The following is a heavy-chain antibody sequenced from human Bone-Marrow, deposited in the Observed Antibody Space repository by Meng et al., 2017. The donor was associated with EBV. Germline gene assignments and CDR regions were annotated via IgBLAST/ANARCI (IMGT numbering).Heavy chain of an antibody. CDR1: GFTFSNAW. Sequence: EVQVVEFGGGVVKPGGSLRLSCAASGFTFSNAWMSWVRQAPGKGLEWVGRIKSKTDGGTTDYAAPVKGRFTISRDDSKNTLYLQMNSLKTEDTAVYYCTTAPSARDAPFDYWGQGTLVTVSS. V-gene: IGHV3-15*01. CDR2: IKSKTDGGTT. CDR3: TTAPSARDAPFDY. J-gene: IGHJ4*02.